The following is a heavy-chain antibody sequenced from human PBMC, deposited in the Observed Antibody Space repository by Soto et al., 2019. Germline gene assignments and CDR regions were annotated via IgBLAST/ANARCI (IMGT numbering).Heavy chain of an antibody. CDR2: ITRSGDNT. Sequence: GSLRLSCAASGFAFSTHAMNWVRQAPGKGLAWVSSITRSGDNTYYADSVKGRFTISRDNAKNTLYLQMNSLRVEDTAVYYCARETGYSSGWRQDYWGQGTLVTVSS. V-gene: IGHV3-23*01. D-gene: IGHD6-19*01. J-gene: IGHJ4*02. CDR3: ARETGYSSGWRQDY. CDR1: GFAFSTHA.